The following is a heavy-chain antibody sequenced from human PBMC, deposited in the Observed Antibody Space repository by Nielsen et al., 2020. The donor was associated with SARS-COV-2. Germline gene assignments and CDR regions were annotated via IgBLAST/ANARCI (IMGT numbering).Heavy chain of an antibody. J-gene: IGHJ4*02. CDR1: GFTFSSYS. V-gene: IGHV3-21*01. CDR2: ISSSSSYI. D-gene: IGHD6-13*01. CDR3: ASLGGSSWYFDY. Sequence: GGSLRLSCAASGFTFSSYSMNWVRQAPGKGLEWVSSISSSSSYIYYADSVKGRFTISRDNAKNSLYLQMNSLRAEDTAVYYCASLGGSSWYFDYWGQGTLVTVSS.